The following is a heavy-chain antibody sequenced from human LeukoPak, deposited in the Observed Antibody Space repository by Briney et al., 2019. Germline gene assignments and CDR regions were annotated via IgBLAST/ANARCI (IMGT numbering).Heavy chain of an antibody. J-gene: IGHJ6*02. CDR1: GFTFSSYA. CDR3: AKGLGEFYYYYYGMDV. CDR2: ISGSGGST. V-gene: IGHV3-23*01. Sequence: GGSLRLSCAASGFTFSSYAMSWVRQAPGKGLEWVSAISGSGGSTYYADSVKGRFTISRDNSKNTLYLQMNSLRAKDTAVYYCAKGLGEFYYYYYGMDVWGQGTTVTVSS. D-gene: IGHD3-10*01.